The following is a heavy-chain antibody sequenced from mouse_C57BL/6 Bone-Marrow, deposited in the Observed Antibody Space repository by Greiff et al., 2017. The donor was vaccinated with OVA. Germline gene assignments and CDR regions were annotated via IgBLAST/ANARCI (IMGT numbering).Heavy chain of an antibody. CDR2: ISDGGSYT. CDR1: GFTFSSYA. Sequence: EVQLVESGGGLVKPGGSLKLSCAASGFTFSSYAMSWVRQTLEKRLEWVATISDGGSYTYYPDNVKGRFTITRDNATHNLYLQMSHLKSEDTAVYDCARDDDYDDGFDYWGQGTTLTVSA. J-gene: IGHJ2*01. V-gene: IGHV5-4*01. D-gene: IGHD2-4*01. CDR3: ARDDDYDDGFDY.